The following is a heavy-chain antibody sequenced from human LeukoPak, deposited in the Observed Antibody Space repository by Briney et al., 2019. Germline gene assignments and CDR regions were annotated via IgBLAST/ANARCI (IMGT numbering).Heavy chain of an antibody. J-gene: IGHJ4*02. CDR1: GGSISTYY. CDR2: IYNSGST. Sequence: PSETLSLTCTVSGGSISTYYWSWIRQPPGKGLEWIGNIYNSGSTNYNPPLKSRVTIAVDTSKNQFSLKLRSVTAADTAVYYCARTLSTAGIDYWVQGTLVTVSS. V-gene: IGHV4-59*08. D-gene: IGHD2-2*01. CDR3: ARTLSTAGIDY.